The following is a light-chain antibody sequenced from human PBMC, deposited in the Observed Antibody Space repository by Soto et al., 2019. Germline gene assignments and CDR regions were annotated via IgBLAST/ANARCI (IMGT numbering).Light chain of an antibody. V-gene: IGLV2-11*01. Sequence: QSALTQPRSVSGSPGQSVTFSCTGTSGDIGAYNYVSWYQFHPGKAPKMIIYDVNKRPSGVPDRFSGSKSGNTASLTISWLQAEDEADYYCCSYTISNTLVFGSGTKVTVL. CDR3: CSYTISNTLV. J-gene: IGLJ1*01. CDR2: DVN. CDR1: SGDIGAYNY.